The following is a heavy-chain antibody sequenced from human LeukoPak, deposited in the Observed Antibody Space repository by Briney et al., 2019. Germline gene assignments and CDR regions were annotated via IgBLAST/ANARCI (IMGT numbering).Heavy chain of an antibody. Sequence: GEPLKISCKGSGYSFTSYWIGWVRQMPGEGLEWMGIIYPGDSDTRYSPSFQGQVTISADKSISTAYLQWSSLKASDTAMYYCARPGYCSSTSCYASFWGQGTLVTVSS. CDR2: IYPGDSDT. D-gene: IGHD2-2*01. V-gene: IGHV5-51*01. J-gene: IGHJ4*02. CDR1: GYSFTSYW. CDR3: ARPGYCSSTSCYASF.